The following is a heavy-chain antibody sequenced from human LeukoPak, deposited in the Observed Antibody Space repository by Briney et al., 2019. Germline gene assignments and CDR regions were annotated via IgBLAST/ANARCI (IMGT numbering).Heavy chain of an antibody. V-gene: IGHV3-49*04. Sequence: GGSLRLSCTASGFTFGGYALTWVGQPPGKGLGRVGFIRSKAYGGTTEYAASVKGRFTLSRDDSKSIAYLQMNSLKTEDTAVYYCTRAIEGAFDIWGQGTMVTVSS. CDR2: IRSKAYGGTT. J-gene: IGHJ3*02. CDR1: GFTFGGYA. CDR3: TRAIEGAFDI.